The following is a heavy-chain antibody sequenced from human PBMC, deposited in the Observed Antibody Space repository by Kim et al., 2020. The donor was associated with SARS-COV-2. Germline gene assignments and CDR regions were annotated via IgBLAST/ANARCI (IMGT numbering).Heavy chain of an antibody. CDR3: AKSSNTRSVYYYGMDV. CDR1: GFTFSNYA. D-gene: IGHD3-3*01. Sequence: GGSLRLSCAASGFTFSNYAMNWVRQAPGKGLEWVSAISGNGITTYYADSVKGRFIIYRDNSKNTLYLQMNSLRAEDTAVYYCAKSSNTRSVYYYGMDVWGQGTTVTVSS. J-gene: IGHJ6*02. V-gene: IGHV3-23*01. CDR2: ISGNGITT.